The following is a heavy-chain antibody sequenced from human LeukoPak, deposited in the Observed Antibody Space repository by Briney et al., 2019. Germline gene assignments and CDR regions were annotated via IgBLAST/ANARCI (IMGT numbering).Heavy chain of an antibody. Sequence: GAPVKVSCKASGYTFTSSGISWVRQAPGQGFEWMGWISAYNGNTNYARKLQGRVTMTTDTSTSTAYMELRSLRSDDTAVYYCARDRTGGRHHYDSSGFGPRIDYWGQGTLVTVSS. D-gene: IGHD3-22*01. J-gene: IGHJ4*02. V-gene: IGHV1-18*01. CDR1: GYTFTSSG. CDR2: ISAYNGNT. CDR3: ARDRTGGRHHYDSSGFGPRIDY.